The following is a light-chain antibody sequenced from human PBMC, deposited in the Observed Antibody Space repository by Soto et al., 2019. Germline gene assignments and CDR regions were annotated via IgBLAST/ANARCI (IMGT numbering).Light chain of an antibody. V-gene: IGLV2-23*01. CDR3: CSYAGGSTLV. J-gene: IGLJ3*02. CDR1: SSDIGTYNL. CDR2: EAT. Sequence: QSALTQPASVSGSPGQSITISCTGTSSDIGTYNLVSWYQHHPGNAPKLMIYEATKRPSGVSSRFSGSKSGNTASLTISGLQTVDEADYYCCSYAGGSTLVFGGGTKLTVL.